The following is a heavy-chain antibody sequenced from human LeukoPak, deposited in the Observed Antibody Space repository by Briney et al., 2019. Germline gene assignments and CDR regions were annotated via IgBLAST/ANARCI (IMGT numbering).Heavy chain of an antibody. CDR3: ARGGLYCSSTSCPLDY. V-gene: IGHV1-3*03. CDR2: INAGNGNT. J-gene: IGHJ4*02. Sequence: ASVKVSCKASGYTFTSYAMHWVRQAPGQRLEWMGWINAGNGNTKYSQEFQGRVTITRDTPASTAYMELSSLRSEDMAVYYCARGGLYCSSTSCPLDYWGQGTLVTVSS. CDR1: GYTFTSYA. D-gene: IGHD2-2*01.